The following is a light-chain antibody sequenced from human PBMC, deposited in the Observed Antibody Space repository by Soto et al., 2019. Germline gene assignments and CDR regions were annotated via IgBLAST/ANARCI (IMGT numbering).Light chain of an antibody. V-gene: IGKV1-39*01. CDR1: QSISSY. J-gene: IGKJ5*01. CDR3: QQSYNTPQT. Sequence: DIQMTQSPSSLSASVGDRVTITCRASQSISSYLNWYQQKPGKAPKLLIYAASSLQSGVPSRFTGSGSGTDFTLTITSLQPEDSATYYCQQSYNTPQTFGQGTRLE. CDR2: AAS.